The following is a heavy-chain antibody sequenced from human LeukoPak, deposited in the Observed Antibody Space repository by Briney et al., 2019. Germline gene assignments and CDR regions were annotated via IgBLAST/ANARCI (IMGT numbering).Heavy chain of an antibody. CDR1: GYTFNRYA. V-gene: IGHV1-18*01. Sequence: ASVKVSCKASGYTFNRYAISWVRQAPGQGLEWMGWISAYNGNTNYAQKVQGRVTMTTDTSTSTAYTDLRSLRSDDTAVYYCARHLYGDYFFDYWGQGTLVTVSS. D-gene: IGHD4-17*01. CDR3: ARHLYGDYFFDY. J-gene: IGHJ4*02. CDR2: ISAYNGNT.